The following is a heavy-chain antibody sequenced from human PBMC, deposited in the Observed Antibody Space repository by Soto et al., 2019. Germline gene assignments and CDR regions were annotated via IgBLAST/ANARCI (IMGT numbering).Heavy chain of an antibody. Sequence: QLQLQESGPGLVKPAETLSLTCTVSGGSISSSDYWWGWIRQPPGKGLEWIGSIYYTGSTYYNPSLKSRVIISVDTSKNQFSLRLSSVTAAVTAVYYCARQIGRGSWSLDHWGQGTLVTVSS. D-gene: IGHD6-13*01. CDR1: GGSISSSDYW. J-gene: IGHJ4*02. CDR3: ARQIGRGSWSLDH. CDR2: IYYTGST. V-gene: IGHV4-39*01.